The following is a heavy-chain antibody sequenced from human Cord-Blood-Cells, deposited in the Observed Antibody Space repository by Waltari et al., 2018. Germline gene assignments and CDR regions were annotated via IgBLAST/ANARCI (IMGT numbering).Heavy chain of an antibody. V-gene: IGHV3-53*04. CDR3: ARERGPRYFDL. CDR1: GFTLRHHF. CDR2: IYSGGST. D-gene: IGHD3-10*01. Sequence: EVQLVESGGGLVQPGVSLRPSCSASGFTLRHHFLSWVRQAPGKGLEWVSVIYSGGSTYYADSVKGRFTISRHNSKNTLYLQMNSLRAEDTAVYYCARERGPRYFDLWGRGTLVTVSS. J-gene: IGHJ2*01.